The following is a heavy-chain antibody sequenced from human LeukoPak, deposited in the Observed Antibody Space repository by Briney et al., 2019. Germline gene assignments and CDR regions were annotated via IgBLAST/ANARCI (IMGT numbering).Heavy chain of an antibody. CDR1: GFTFDDYA. CDR2: ISWNSGNI. D-gene: IGHD6-13*01. J-gene: IGHJ4*02. CDR3: AKGLYSSSWELDY. V-gene: IGHV3-9*01. Sequence: GGSLRLSCAASGFTFDDYAMHWVRQAPGKGLEWVSGISWNSGNIGYADSVKGRFTISRDNAKNSLYLQMNSLRAEDTALYYCAKGLYSSSWELDYWGQGTLVTVSS.